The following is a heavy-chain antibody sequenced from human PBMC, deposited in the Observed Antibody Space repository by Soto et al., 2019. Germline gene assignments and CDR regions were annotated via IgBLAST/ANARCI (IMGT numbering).Heavy chain of an antibody. D-gene: IGHD5-12*01. CDR3: ASMSRYVLRGFDY. CDR1: GGTFSSYA. CDR2: IIPIFGTA. Sequence: SVKVSCKTSGGTFSSYAISWVRQAPGQGLEWMEGIIPIFGTANYAQKFQGRVTITADESTSTAYMELSSLRSEDTAVYYCASMSRYVLRGFDYWGQGTLVTVSS. J-gene: IGHJ4*02. V-gene: IGHV1-69*13.